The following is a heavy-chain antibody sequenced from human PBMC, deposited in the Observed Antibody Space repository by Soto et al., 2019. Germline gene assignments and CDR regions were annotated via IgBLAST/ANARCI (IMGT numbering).Heavy chain of an antibody. V-gene: IGHV4-59*01. J-gene: IGHJ6*02. CDR1: GGSISSYY. D-gene: IGHD2-8*01. CDR2: IYYSGST. CDR3: ARGPTGPLQLNGAPYYYGMDV. Sequence: QVQLQESGPGLVKPSETLSLTCTVSGGSISSYYWSWIRQPPGKGLAWIGYIYYSGSTNYKPSLNSRVTITVNTSKDQSSLKPSSVTAADTALYYCARGPTGPLQLNGAPYYYGMDVWGQGTTVTVSS.